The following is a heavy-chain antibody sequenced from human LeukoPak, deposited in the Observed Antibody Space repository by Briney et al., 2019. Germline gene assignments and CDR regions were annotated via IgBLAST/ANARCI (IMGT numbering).Heavy chain of an antibody. CDR1: GFTFSGSA. D-gene: IGHD4-17*01. CDR2: IRSKANNYAT. Sequence: PGGSLRLSCAASGFTFSGSAMHRVRQASGKGLEWVGHIRSKANNYATEYAASVKGRFTISRDDSKNTAYLQMNSLKTEDTAVYYCTRPSLPYGDYDWGQGTLVTVSS. CDR3: TRPSLPYGDYD. V-gene: IGHV3-73*01. J-gene: IGHJ4*02.